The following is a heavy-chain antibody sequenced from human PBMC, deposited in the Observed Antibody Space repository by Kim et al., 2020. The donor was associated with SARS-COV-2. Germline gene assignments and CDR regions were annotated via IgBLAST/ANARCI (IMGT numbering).Heavy chain of an antibody. CDR1: GFTFDDYA. J-gene: IGHJ3*02. CDR2: ISGDGGST. Sequence: GGSLRLSCAASGFTFDDYAMHWVRQAPGKGLEWVSLISGDGGSTYYADSVKGRFTISRDNSKNSLYLQMNSLRTEDTALYYCAKDIPPNDYGDHDAFDICGQGTMVTVSS. CDR3: AKDIPPNDYGDHDAFDI. D-gene: IGHD4-17*01. V-gene: IGHV3-43*02.